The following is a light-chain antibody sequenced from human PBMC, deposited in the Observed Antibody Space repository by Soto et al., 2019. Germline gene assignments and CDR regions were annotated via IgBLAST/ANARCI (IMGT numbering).Light chain of an antibody. Sequence: QSAPTPPPSASGTPGQRVTLSFSGNSSDIGSNYVYWFQQLPGTAPKLLIYRNNQRPSGVPDRFSGSKSGTSASLAISGLRSEDEADYYCAAWDASLSGPYVFGTGPRSPS. V-gene: IGLV1-47*01. CDR1: SSDIGSNY. CDR2: RNN. CDR3: AAWDASLSGPYV. J-gene: IGLJ1*01.